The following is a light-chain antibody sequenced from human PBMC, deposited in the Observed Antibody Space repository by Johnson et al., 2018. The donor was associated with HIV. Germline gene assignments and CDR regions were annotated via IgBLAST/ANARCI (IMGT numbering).Light chain of an antibody. CDR3: GTWDSSLSDYV. CDR2: DNN. Sequence: QSVLTQPPSVSAAPGQRVTISCSGSSSNIGNNYISWYQQLPGTAPKLLIYDNNKRPSGIPDRFSGSKSGTSATLGITGLQTGAEADYYCGTWDSSLSDYVFGTGTKVSGL. J-gene: IGLJ1*01. V-gene: IGLV1-51*01. CDR1: SSNIGNNY.